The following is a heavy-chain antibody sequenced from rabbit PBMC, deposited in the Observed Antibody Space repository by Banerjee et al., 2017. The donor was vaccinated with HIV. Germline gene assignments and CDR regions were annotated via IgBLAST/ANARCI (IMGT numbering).Heavy chain of an antibody. J-gene: IGHJ4*01. CDR2: INTISGDT. D-gene: IGHD4-1*01. CDR1: GLDFSSNYR. V-gene: IGHV1S45*01. Sequence: LTCTASGLDFSSNYRICWVRQAPGKGLEWIACINTISGDTVYATWAKGRFTISRHNAQNTVSLQMTSLTAADTATYFCARDGSGWGANFNLWGPGTLVTVS. CDR3: ARDGSGWGANFNL.